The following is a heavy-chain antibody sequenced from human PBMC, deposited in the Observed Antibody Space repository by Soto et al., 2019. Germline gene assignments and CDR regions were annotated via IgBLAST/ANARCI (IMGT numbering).Heavy chain of an antibody. V-gene: IGHV3-30-3*01. CDR2: ISYNGSNK. Sequence: PGGSLRLSCAASGFTFSSYAMHWVRQAPGKGLEWVAVISYNGSNKYYADSVKGRFTISRDNSKNALYLQMNSLRAEDTAVYYCARTGGYPYYYYYGMDVWGQGTTVTVSS. D-gene: IGHD3-22*01. CDR3: ARTGGYPYYYYYGMDV. CDR1: GFTFSSYA. J-gene: IGHJ6*02.